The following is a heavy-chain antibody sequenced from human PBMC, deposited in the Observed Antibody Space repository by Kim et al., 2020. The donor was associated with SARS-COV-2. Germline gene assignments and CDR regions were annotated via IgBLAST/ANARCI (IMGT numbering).Heavy chain of an antibody. J-gene: IGHJ6*02. D-gene: IGHD3-22*01. V-gene: IGHV3-15*01. Sequence: VKGRFTISRDDSKNTLYLQMNSLKTEDTAVYYCTTDGAIVVVLGSYGMDVWGQGTTVTVSS. CDR3: TTDGAIVVVLGSYGMDV.